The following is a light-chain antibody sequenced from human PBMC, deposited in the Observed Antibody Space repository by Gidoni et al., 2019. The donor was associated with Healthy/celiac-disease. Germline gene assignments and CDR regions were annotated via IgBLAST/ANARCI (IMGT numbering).Light chain of an antibody. CDR2: AAS. V-gene: IGKV1-39*01. Sequence: DIQMTQSPSSLSASVGDRVTITCRASQSISSYLNWYQQKPGKDPKLLIYAASSLQSGVPSRFSGSSSCTDYTITTISILHPDFSTYYCHQRYYTPPYTFGQGTKLEIK. J-gene: IGKJ2*01. CDR3: HQRYYTPPYT. CDR1: QSISSY.